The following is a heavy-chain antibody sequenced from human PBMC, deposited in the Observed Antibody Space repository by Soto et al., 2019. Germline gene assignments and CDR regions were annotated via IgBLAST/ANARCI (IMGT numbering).Heavy chain of an antibody. J-gene: IGHJ3*01. V-gene: IGHV1-69*06. D-gene: IGHD2-21*01. Sequence: QVQLVQSGAEVKKPGSSVKVSCKASGGNFNNYAISWVRQAPAQGLQWMGGIIPIIDTTHYAQKLQGRVTISADRGRTTVYMELTGLTSDDSATYFCAREPRDXXXXSLXGXXTVVTVX. CDR1: GGNFNNYA. CDR3: AREPRDXXXXSL. CDR2: IIPIIDTT.